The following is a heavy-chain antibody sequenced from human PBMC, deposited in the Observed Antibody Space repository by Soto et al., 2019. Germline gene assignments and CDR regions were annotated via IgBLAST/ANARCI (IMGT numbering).Heavy chain of an antibody. Sequence: TDTLSLTCTISGRSIPSSSYYWCWIRQPPGKGLEWIGSIYYSGSTYYNPSLKSRVTISVDTSKNQFSLKLSSVTAADTAVYYCARHYGIGDAFDIWGQGTMVT. CDR3: ARHYGIGDAFDI. D-gene: IGHD1-26*01. CDR1: GRSIPSSSYY. CDR2: IYYSGST. J-gene: IGHJ3*02. V-gene: IGHV4-39*01.